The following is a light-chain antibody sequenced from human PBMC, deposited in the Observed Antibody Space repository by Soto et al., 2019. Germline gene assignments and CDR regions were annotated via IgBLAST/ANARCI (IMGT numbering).Light chain of an antibody. CDR1: QSVSSY. CDR3: QQRSNWPT. CDR2: DAS. Sequence: EIVLTQSPATLSLSPGERATLSCRASQSVSSYLAWYQQKPGQAPRLLIYDASSRATGIPARFSGSGSGTDFTLTSSSLEPEDFAVYYRQQRSNWPTFGGGTKVEIK. V-gene: IGKV3-11*01. J-gene: IGKJ4*01.